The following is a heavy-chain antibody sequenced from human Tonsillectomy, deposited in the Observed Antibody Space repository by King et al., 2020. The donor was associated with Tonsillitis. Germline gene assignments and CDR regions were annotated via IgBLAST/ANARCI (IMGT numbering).Heavy chain of an antibody. CDR2: IWYDGSNK. D-gene: IGHD3-22*01. CDR1: GFTFSSYG. CDR3: ARDRRFYDSSGPPSC. Sequence: VQLVESGGGVVQPGRSLRLSCAASGFTFSSYGMHWVRQAPGKGLEWVAVIWYDGSNKYYADSVKGRFTISRDNSKNTLYLQMNSLRAEDTAVYYCARDRRFYDSSGPPSCWGQGTLVTVSS. V-gene: IGHV3-33*01. J-gene: IGHJ4*02.